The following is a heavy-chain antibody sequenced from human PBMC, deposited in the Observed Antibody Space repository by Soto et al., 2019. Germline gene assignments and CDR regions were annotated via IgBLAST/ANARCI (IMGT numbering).Heavy chain of an antibody. V-gene: IGHV4-59*08. J-gene: IGHJ4*02. CDR2: IYYSGST. CDR1: GGSISSYY. Sequence: QVQLQESGPGLVKPSETLSLTCTVSGGSISSYYWSWIRQPPGKGLEWIGYIYYSGSTNYNPSLKSRVTISVDTSKNQFSLKLSSVTAADTAVYYCARRYGGNLDYWGQGTLVPVSS. D-gene: IGHD1-26*01. CDR3: ARRYGGNLDY.